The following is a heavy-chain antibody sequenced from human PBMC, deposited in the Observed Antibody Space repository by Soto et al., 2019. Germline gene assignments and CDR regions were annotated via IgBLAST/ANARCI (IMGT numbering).Heavy chain of an antibody. D-gene: IGHD6-13*01. CDR2: INHSGST. CDR1: GGSFSGYY. J-gene: IGHJ5*02. Sequence: QVQLQQWGAGLLKPSETLSLTCAVYGGSFSGYYWSWIRQPPGKGLEWIGEINHSGSTNSNPSLKSRVTIRVDTSKNQFSLKLSSVTAADTAVYYCARDKSSSWYRGNWFDPWGQGTLVTVSS. CDR3: ARDKSSSWYRGNWFDP. V-gene: IGHV4-34*01.